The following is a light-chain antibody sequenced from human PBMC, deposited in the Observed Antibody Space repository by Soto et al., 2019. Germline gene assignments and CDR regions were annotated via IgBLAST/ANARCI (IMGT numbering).Light chain of an antibody. CDR3: QQYHTYYT. CDR1: QSISSL. J-gene: IGKJ2*01. Sequence: DIQMTQTPSTLSASVGDRVTITCRASQSISSLLAWYQQKPGKAPKLLMYDASSLKSGVPSRFSGSASGTEFTLTISSLQPDDFASYYCQQYHTYYTFGQGTKVDI. CDR2: DAS. V-gene: IGKV1-5*01.